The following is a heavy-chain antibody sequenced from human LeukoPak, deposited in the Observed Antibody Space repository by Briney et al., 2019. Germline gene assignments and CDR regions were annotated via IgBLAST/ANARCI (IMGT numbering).Heavy chain of an antibody. V-gene: IGHV4-39*01. CDR2: IYYSGST. J-gene: IGHJ3*02. Sequence: SETLSLTCTVSGGSISSSSYYWGWIRQPPGKGLEWIGSIYYSGSTYYNPSLMSRVTISVDTSKNQFSLKLSSVTAADTAVYYCAGVVPAAKGAFDIWGQGTMGTVSS. CDR3: AGVVPAAKGAFDI. D-gene: IGHD2-2*01. CDR1: GGSISSSSYY.